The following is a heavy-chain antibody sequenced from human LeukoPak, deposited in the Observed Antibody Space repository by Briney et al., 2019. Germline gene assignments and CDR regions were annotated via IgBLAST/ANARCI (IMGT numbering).Heavy chain of an antibody. D-gene: IGHD5-18*01. Sequence: PGGSLRLSCAASGFTFSSYWMSWVRQAPGKGLEWVANIKQDGSEKYYVDSVRGRFTISRDNAKNSLYLQMNSLRAEDTAVYYCARDGRGAYTAMAAINFDYWGQGTLVTVSS. V-gene: IGHV3-7*01. CDR3: ARDGRGAYTAMAAINFDY. CDR1: GFTFSSYW. CDR2: IKQDGSEK. J-gene: IGHJ4*02.